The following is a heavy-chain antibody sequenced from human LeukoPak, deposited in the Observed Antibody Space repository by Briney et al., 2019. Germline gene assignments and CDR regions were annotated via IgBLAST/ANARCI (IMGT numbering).Heavy chain of an antibody. V-gene: IGHV3-23*01. J-gene: IGHJ4*02. CDR1: GFTFSSYA. CDR3: AKQGWAPVYFDY. D-gene: IGHD5-24*01. CDR2: ISGSGGST. Sequence: HSGGSLRLSCAASGFTFSSYAMSWVRQAPGKGLEWVSAISGSGGSTYYADSVKGRFTISRDNSKNTLYLQMNSLRAEDTAVYYCAKQGWAPVYFDYWGQGTLVTVSS.